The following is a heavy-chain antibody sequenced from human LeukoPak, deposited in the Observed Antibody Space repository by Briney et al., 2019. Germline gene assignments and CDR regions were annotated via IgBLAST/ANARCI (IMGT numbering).Heavy chain of an antibody. Sequence: SETLSLTCTVSGASISSGGDYWSWIRQPPGKGLEWIGSIYYSGSTYYNPSLKSRVTISVDRSKNQFSLKLSSVTAADTAVYYCARGDYTSPYYFDYWGQGTLVTVSS. CDR1: GASISSGGDY. CDR2: IYYSGST. CDR3: ARGDYTSPYYFDY. J-gene: IGHJ4*02. V-gene: IGHV4-39*07. D-gene: IGHD4-11*01.